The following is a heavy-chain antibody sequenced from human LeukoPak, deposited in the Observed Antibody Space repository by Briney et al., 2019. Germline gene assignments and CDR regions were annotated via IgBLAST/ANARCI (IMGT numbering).Heavy chain of an antibody. V-gene: IGHV3-23*01. D-gene: IGHD5-24*01. J-gene: IGHJ2*01. CDR3: AKPLGQGNNPYWIFDL. Sequence: GGSLRLSCAASGFTFTGHAMGWVRQAPGKGLEWVSSITGSGSGTYYADSVQGRFTISRDDSKNTLYLQMNPLRAEDTAVYYCAKPLGQGNNPYWIFDLWGRGTVVTVSS. CDR2: ITGSGSGT. CDR1: GFTFTGHA.